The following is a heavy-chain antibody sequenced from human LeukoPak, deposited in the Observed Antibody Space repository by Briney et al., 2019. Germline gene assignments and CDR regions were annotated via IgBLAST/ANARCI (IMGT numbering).Heavy chain of an antibody. D-gene: IGHD6-13*01. J-gene: IGHJ4*02. CDR3: ARAIAAAGSVGY. Sequence: ASVTVSCKASGYTFTSYGISWVRQAPGQGLEWMGWISAYNGNTNYAQKLQGRVTMTTDTSTSTAYMELRSLRSDDTAVYYCARAIAAAGSVGYWGQGTLVTVSS. V-gene: IGHV1-18*01. CDR1: GYTFTSYG. CDR2: ISAYNGNT.